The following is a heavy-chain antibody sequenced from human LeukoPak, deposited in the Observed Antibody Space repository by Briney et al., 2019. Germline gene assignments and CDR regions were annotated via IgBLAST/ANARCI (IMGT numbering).Heavy chain of an antibody. Sequence: ASVKVSCKASGYTFTSYGISWVRQAPGQGLEWMGWISAYNGNTNYAQKLQGRVTMTTDTSTSTAYMELSRLRSDDTAVYYCARGVASQGLNYYDKEFDYWGQGTLVTVSS. CDR2: ISAYNGNT. D-gene: IGHD3-22*01. CDR3: ARGVASQGLNYYDKEFDY. V-gene: IGHV1-18*01. J-gene: IGHJ4*02. CDR1: GYTFTSYG.